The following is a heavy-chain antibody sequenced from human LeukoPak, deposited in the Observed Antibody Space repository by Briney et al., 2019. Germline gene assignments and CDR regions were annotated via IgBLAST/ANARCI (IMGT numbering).Heavy chain of an antibody. CDR2: IYHSGGA. Sequence: PSETLSPTWGVAGGSFGISSCGWISQPPGEGMGWIGQIYHSGGANYNPSLRSRVTISIDTSKNQLSLRLSSVTAADTAVYYCARRYNWNLVAFDLWGLGSMVTVSS. D-gene: IGHD1-1*01. J-gene: IGHJ3*01. CDR3: ARRYNWNLVAFDL. V-gene: IGHV4-34*01. CDR1: GGSFGISS.